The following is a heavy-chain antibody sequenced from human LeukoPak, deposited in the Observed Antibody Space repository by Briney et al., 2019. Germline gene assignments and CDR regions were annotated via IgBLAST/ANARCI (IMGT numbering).Heavy chain of an antibody. CDR1: GGTFISYA. CDR3: AKGHEYSSSSDYYYYYYMDV. D-gene: IGHD6-6*01. V-gene: IGHV1-69*06. Sequence: SVTVSFMASGGTFISYAISWVRQAPGQGLEWMGGIIPIFGTANYAQKFQGRVTITADKSTSTAYMKLSSLRSEDTAVYYCAKGHEYSSSSDYYYYYYMDVWGKGTTVTVSS. CDR2: IIPIFGTA. J-gene: IGHJ6*03.